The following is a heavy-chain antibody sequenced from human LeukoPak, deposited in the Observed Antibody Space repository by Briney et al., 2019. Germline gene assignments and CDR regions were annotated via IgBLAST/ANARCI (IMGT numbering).Heavy chain of an antibody. Sequence: PSQTLSLTCAVSGGSISSDGYSWSWIRQPPGKGLEWIGYIYHSGSTYYNPSLKSRVTISVDRSKNQFSLKLSSVTAADTAVYYCARDAGLNWFDPWGQGTLVTVSS. CDR1: GGSISSDGYS. J-gene: IGHJ5*02. D-gene: IGHD3-10*01. CDR3: ARDAGLNWFDP. V-gene: IGHV4-30-2*01. CDR2: IYHSGST.